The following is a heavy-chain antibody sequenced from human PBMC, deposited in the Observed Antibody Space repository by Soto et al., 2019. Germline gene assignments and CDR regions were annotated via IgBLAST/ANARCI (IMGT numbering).Heavy chain of an antibody. V-gene: IGHV4-59*02. J-gene: IGHJ4*02. D-gene: IGHD3-3*01. CDR3: ARYDFVAFYFDH. Sequence: SETLSLTCIVSIGSVTSYYWIWIRQPPGKGLEWIGDMYYRGTTNYNPSLKSRVTISIDTSKNQFSLKMTSVTAADTAVYYCARYDFVAFYFDHWGQGTLVTVSS. CDR2: MYYRGTT. CDR1: IGSVTSYY.